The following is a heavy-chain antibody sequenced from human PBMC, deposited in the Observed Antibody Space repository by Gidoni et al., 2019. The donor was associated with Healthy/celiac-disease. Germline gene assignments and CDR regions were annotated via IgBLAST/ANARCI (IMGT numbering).Heavy chain of an antibody. J-gene: IGHJ3*02. D-gene: IGHD3-10*01. CDR2: FDPEDGET. CDR3: AKIEGFGELPRGLHAFDI. V-gene: IGHV1-24*01. Sequence: QVQLVQSGAEVKKPGASVKVSCKVSGYTLPELSMHWVRQAPGKGLEWMGGFDPEDGETIYAQKFQGRVTMTEDTSTDTAYMELSSLRSEDTAVYYCAKIEGFGELPRGLHAFDIWGQGTMVTVSS. CDR1: GYTLPELS.